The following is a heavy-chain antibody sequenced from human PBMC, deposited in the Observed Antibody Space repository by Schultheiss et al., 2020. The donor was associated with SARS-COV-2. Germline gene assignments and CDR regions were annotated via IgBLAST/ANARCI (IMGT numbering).Heavy chain of an antibody. V-gene: IGHV4-34*01. J-gene: IGHJ4*02. CDR1: GGSISSYY. D-gene: IGHD3-22*01. Sequence: SETLSLTCTVSGGSISSYYWSWIRQPPGKGLEWIGEINHSGSTNYNPSLKSRVTISVDTSKNQFSLKLSSVTAADTAVYYCARDTRRAHYYDSSGQNTLGIDYWGQGTLVTVSS. CDR2: INHSGST. CDR3: ARDTRRAHYYDSSGQNTLGIDY.